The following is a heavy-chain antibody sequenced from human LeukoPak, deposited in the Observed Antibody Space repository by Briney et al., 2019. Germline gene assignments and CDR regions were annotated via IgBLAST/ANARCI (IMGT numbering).Heavy chain of an antibody. D-gene: IGHD3-3*01. CDR1: GYTFTSYY. Sequence: ASVKVSCKASGYTFTSYYMHWVRQAPGQGLEWMGIINPSGGSTSYAQKFQGRVTMTRDTSTSTVYMELSSLRSEDTAVYYCARDLFGVYYDFWPGDYWGQGTLVTVSS. J-gene: IGHJ4*02. CDR3: ARDLFGVYYDFWPGDY. CDR2: INPSGGST. V-gene: IGHV1-46*01.